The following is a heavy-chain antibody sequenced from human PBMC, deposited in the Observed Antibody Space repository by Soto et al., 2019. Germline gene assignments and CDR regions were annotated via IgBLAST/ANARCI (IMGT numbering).Heavy chain of an antibody. CDR3: ASHDYDILTGYYSIYFDY. CDR2: IYYSGST. CDR1: GGSISSSSYY. V-gene: IGHV4-39*01. Sequence: SETLSLTCTVSGGSISSSSYYWCWIRQPPGKGLEWIGSIYYSGSTYYNPSLKSRVTISVDTSKNQFSLKLSSVTAADTAVYYCASHDYDILTGYYSIYFDYWGQGTLVTVST. J-gene: IGHJ4*02. D-gene: IGHD3-9*01.